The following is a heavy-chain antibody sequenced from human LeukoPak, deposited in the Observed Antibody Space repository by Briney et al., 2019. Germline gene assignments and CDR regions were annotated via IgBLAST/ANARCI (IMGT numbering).Heavy chain of an antibody. CDR2: INPSGGST. CDR1: GYTFTSYY. J-gene: IGHJ1*01. Sequence: GASVKVSCKASGYTFTSYYMHWVRQAPGQGLEWMGIINPSGGSTSYAQKFQGRVTMTGDTSTSTVYMELSSLRSEDTAVYYCARDSATLIAVAGPSPYFQHWGRGTLVTVSS. V-gene: IGHV1-46*01. D-gene: IGHD6-19*01. CDR3: ARDSATLIAVAGPSPYFQH.